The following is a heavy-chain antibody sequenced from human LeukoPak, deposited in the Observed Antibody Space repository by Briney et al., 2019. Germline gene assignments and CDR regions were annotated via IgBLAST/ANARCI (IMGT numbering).Heavy chain of an antibody. D-gene: IGHD1-1*01. Sequence: SETLSLSCDVSGSGYHWGWVRQSPEKGLEWIGTHLVSGDTFYNPSLKSRVAISEGTSNSLVSLRMTAVTAADTALYYCARVRLSKLQRRTPYFFFDLWGRGTPVAVSS. CDR3: ARVRLSKLQRRTPYFFFDL. CDR1: GSGYH. J-gene: IGHJ2*01. V-gene: IGHV4-38-2*01. CDR2: HLVSGDT.